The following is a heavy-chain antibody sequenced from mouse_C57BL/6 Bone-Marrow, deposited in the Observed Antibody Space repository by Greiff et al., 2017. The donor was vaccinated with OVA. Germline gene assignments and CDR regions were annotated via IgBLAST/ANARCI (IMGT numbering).Heavy chain of an antibody. CDR1: GYTFTSYW. Sequence: VQLQQSGAELVKPGASVKLSCKASGYTFTSYWMQWVKQRPGQGLEWIGEIDPSDSYTNYNQKFKGKATLTVDTSSSTAYMQLSSLTSEDSAVYYCAPHYYGSSYPYYFDYWGQGTTLTVSS. D-gene: IGHD1-1*01. J-gene: IGHJ2*01. V-gene: IGHV1-50*01. CDR3: APHYYGSSYPYYFDY. CDR2: IDPSDSYT.